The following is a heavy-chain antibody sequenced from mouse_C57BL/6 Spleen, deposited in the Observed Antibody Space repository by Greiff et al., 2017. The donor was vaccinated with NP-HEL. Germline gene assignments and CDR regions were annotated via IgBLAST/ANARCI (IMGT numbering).Heavy chain of an antibody. Sequence: VQLQQSGAELVKPGASVKLSCKASGYTFTSYWMHWVKQRPGRGLEWIGRIDPNSGGTKYNEKFKSKATLTVDKPSSTAYMELSSLTSEDSAVYYFARGYYDYDGYAMDYWGQGTSVTVSS. CDR2: IDPNSGGT. J-gene: IGHJ4*01. CDR1: GYTFTSYW. D-gene: IGHD2-4*01. V-gene: IGHV1-72*01. CDR3: ARGYYDYDGYAMDY.